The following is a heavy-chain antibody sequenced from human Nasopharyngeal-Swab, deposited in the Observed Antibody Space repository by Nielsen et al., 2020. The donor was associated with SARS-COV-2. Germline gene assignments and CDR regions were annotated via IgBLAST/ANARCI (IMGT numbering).Heavy chain of an antibody. D-gene: IGHD3-10*01. Sequence: ASVKVSCKASGYTFTSYGISWVRQAPGQGLEWMGWISAYNGNTNYAQKLQGRVTMTTDTSTSTAYMELRSLRSDDTAVYYCAREQRKNYGSGHYYYYYGMDVWGQGTTFIVSS. V-gene: IGHV1-18*01. CDR3: AREQRKNYGSGHYYYYYGMDV. J-gene: IGHJ6*02. CDR2: ISAYNGNT. CDR1: GYTFTSYG.